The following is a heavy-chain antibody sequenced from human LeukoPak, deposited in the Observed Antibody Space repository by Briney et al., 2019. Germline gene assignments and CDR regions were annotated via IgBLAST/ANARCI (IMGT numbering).Heavy chain of an antibody. V-gene: IGHV4-39*01. CDR3: ARHNSGLVGYSSSWSKRGPNWFDP. Sequence: SETLSLTCTVSGGSSSSSTHYWSWIRQPPGKGLEWIGEINHSGSTNYNPSLKSRVTILVDTSKNQFSLKLSSVTAADTAVYYCARHNSGLVGYSSSWSKRGPNWFDPWGQGTLVTVSS. D-gene: IGHD6-13*01. J-gene: IGHJ5*02. CDR1: GGSSSSSTHY. CDR2: INHSGST.